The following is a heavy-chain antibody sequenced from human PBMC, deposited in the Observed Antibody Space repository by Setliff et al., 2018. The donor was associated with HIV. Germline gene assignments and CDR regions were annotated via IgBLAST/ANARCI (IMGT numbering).Heavy chain of an antibody. D-gene: IGHD1-20*01. J-gene: IGHJ6*03. CDR3: ARGIGTRYNYYMDV. CDR2: MCHGGNNN. V-gene: IGHV4-39*07. Sequence: PSETLSLTCTVSGGSISSSSYYWGWIRQPPGKGLEWIGNMCHGGNNNYYNPSLKSRVTMSADTSRNQLSLKLSSVTAADTAVYYCARGIGTRYNYYMDVWGIGTTVTVSS. CDR1: GGSISSSSYY.